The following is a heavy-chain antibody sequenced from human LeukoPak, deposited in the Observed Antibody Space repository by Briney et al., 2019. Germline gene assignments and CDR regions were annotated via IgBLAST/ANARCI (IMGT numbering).Heavy chain of an antibody. D-gene: IGHD3-22*01. J-gene: IGHJ1*01. CDR2: INPYNGNT. Sequence: ASVKVSCMPSVYSFTRSGISWVRQAPEQGGECVGWINPYNGNTNYAHTLQGRFTMTTDTSTSTAYMELRSLRSDDTGVYYCASVSPAYDSSGYYFRWGQGTLVTVSS. CDR3: ASVSPAYDSSGYYFR. V-gene: IGHV1-18*01. CDR1: VYSFTRSG.